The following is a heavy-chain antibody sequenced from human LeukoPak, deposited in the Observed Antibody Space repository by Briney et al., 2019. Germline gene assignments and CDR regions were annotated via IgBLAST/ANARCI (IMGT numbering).Heavy chain of an antibody. J-gene: IGHJ4*02. V-gene: IGHV1-69*13. CDR3: ARIGRLYGDQGNY. CDR2: IIPIFGTA. Sequence: GASVKVSCKASGGTFSSYAISWVRQAPGQGLEWMGGIIPIFGTANYAQKFQGRVTITADESTSTAYMELSSLRSEDTAVYYCARIGRLYGDQGNYWGQGTLVTVSS. D-gene: IGHD4-17*01. CDR1: GGTFSSYA.